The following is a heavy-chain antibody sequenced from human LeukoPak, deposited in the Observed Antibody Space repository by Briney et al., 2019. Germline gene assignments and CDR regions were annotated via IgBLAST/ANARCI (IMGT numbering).Heavy chain of an antibody. Sequence: ASVKVSCKASGYTFTSCGISWVRQAPGQGLEWMGWISAYNGNTNYAQKLQGRVTMTTDTSTSTAYMELRSLRSDDTAVYYCARDLRYSSGWYNVDYWGQGTLVTVSS. D-gene: IGHD6-19*01. CDR3: ARDLRYSSGWYNVDY. CDR1: GYTFTSCG. CDR2: ISAYNGNT. V-gene: IGHV1-18*01. J-gene: IGHJ4*02.